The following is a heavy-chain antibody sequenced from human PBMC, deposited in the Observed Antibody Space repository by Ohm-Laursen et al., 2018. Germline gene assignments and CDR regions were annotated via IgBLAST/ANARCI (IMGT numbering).Heavy chain of an antibody. V-gene: IGHV1-18*01. D-gene: IGHD3-22*01. J-gene: IGHJ3*02. CDR2: ISAYNGNT. CDR1: GYTFTSYG. Sequence: SSVKVSCKASGYTFTSYGISWVRQAPGQGLEWMGWISAYNGNTNYAQKLQGRVTMTTDTSTSTAYMELRSLRSDDTAVYYCARADYDSSGYAHDIWGQGTMVTVSS. CDR3: ARADYDSSGYAHDI.